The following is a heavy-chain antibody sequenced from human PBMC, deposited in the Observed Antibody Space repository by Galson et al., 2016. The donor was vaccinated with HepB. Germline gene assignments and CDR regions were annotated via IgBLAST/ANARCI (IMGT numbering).Heavy chain of an antibody. Sequence: SLRLSCAASGFSFSDYGIHWVRQAPGKGLEWVAVIWYDDSNKYYADSVKGRFTISRDNSNNTLYLQMNSLRAEDTAVYYCARDYCGGDCFPDYWGQGTLVTVSS. CDR1: GFSFSDYG. J-gene: IGHJ4*02. CDR2: IWYDDSNK. D-gene: IGHD2-21*02. CDR3: ARDYCGGDCFPDY. V-gene: IGHV3-33*01.